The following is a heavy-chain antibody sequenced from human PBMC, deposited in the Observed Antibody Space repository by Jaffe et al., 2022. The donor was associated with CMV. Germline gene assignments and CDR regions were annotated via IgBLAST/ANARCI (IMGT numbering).Heavy chain of an antibody. J-gene: IGHJ6*02. CDR2: IWYDGSNK. Sequence: QVQLVESGGGVVQPGRSLRLSCAASGFTFSSYGMHWVRQAPGKGLEWVAVIWYDGSNKYYADSVKGRFTISRDNSKNTLYLQMNSLRAEDTAVYYCARDRGGDMVSYYGMDVWGQGTTVTVSS. V-gene: IGHV3-33*01. CDR3: ARDRGGDMVSYYGMDV. CDR1: GFTFSSYG. D-gene: IGHD5-18*01.